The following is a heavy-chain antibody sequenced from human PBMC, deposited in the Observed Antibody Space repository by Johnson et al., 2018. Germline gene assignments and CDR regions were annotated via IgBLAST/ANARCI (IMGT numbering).Heavy chain of an antibody. J-gene: IGHJ6*03. Sequence: QVQLVESGGGVVQPGRSLKVSCAASGFTFSSYVMHWVRQAPGRGLEWVAGITSEGRTKFYADSVKGRFTISRDNSRNTVDLQMNSLRAEDTAIYYCARDAHYYFYYYMDIWGKGTTVTVSS. V-gene: IGHV3-30*03. CDR2: ITSEGRTK. CDR3: ARDAHYYFYYYMDI. CDR1: GFTFSSYV.